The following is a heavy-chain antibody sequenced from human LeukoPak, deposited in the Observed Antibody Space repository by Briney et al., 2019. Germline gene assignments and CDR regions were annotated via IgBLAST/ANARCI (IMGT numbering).Heavy chain of an antibody. CDR2: IYHSGST. J-gene: IGHJ4*02. CDR3: AGGFHYYASGAFDY. V-gene: IGHV4-30-2*01. D-gene: IGHD3-10*01. CDR1: GGSISSGGYS. Sequence: SQTLSLTCAVSGGSISSGGYSWSWIRQPPGKGLEWLGYIYHSGSTYYNPSLKSRVTISVDRSKNQFSLKLSSVTAADTAMYYCAGGFHYYASGAFDYWGQGTLVTVSS.